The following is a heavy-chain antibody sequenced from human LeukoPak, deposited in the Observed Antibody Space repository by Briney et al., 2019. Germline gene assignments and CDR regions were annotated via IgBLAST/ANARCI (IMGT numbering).Heavy chain of an antibody. V-gene: IGHV3-30*02. D-gene: IGHD3-10*01. CDR3: AKPTVAGVNYGWGSPNWFDP. CDR2: IWHDGSNK. J-gene: IGHJ5*02. CDR1: GFSFGTYG. Sequence: GGSLRLSCAASGFSFGTYGMHWVRQAPGKGLEWVAFIWHDGSNKYYGDSMKGRFTISRDNSKNTLYLQMNSLRAEDTAVYYCAKPTVAGVNYGWGSPNWFDPWGQGTLVTVSS.